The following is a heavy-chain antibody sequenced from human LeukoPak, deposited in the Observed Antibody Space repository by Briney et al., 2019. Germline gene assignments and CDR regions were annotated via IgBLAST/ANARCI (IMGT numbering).Heavy chain of an antibody. J-gene: IGHJ4*02. D-gene: IGHD3-3*01. CDR1: GYTFTGYY. Sequence: GASVKVSCKASGYTFTGYYMHWVRQAPGQGLEWMGWINPNSGGTNYAQKFQGRVTMTRDTSISTAYMELSRLRSDDTAVYYCARSVLWSGYSYYFDYWGQGTLVTVSS. V-gene: IGHV1-2*02. CDR2: INPNSGGT. CDR3: ARSVLWSGYSYYFDY.